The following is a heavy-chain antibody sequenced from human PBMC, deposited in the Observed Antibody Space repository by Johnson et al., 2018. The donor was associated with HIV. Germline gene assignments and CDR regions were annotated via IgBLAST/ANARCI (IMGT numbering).Heavy chain of an antibody. Sequence: VQLVESGGGLVQPGGSLRLSCAASGFTFSSYWIHWVRQAPGKGLLWVSRINSAGSGTSYADSVKGRFTISRDNAKNTLYLQMNSLRAEDTAVYYCARGGGFYYYVSSGDYRRVGALDIWGQGTMVTVSS. V-gene: IGHV3-74*02. D-gene: IGHD3-22*01. CDR2: INSAGSGT. CDR1: GFTFSSYW. J-gene: IGHJ3*02. CDR3: ARGGGFYYYVSSGDYRRVGALDI.